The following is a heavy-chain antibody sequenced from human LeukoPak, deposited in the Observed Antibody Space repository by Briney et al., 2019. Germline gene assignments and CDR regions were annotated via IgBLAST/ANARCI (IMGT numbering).Heavy chain of an antibody. D-gene: IGHD5-18*01. Sequence: PSETLSLTCTVSGYSISSGYYWGWIRQPPGKGLEWIGSIYHSGSTYYNPSLKSRVTISVDTSKNQFSLKLSSVTAADTAVYYCARDRYIFAGPDAYYYMDVWGKGTTVTISS. CDR3: ARDRYIFAGPDAYYYMDV. V-gene: IGHV4-38-2*02. CDR1: GYSISSGYY. CDR2: IYHSGST. J-gene: IGHJ6*03.